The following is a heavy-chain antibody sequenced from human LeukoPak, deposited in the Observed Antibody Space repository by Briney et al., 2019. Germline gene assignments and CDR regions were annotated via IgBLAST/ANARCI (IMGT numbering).Heavy chain of an antibody. D-gene: IGHD5-24*01. Sequence: PGGSLRLSCAASGFTFSSYWMSWVRRAPGKGLEWVANIKQDGSEKYYVDSVKGRFTISRDNAKNTLYLQMNSLRAEDTAVYYCTREVEMATIDYWGQGTLVTVSS. CDR2: IKQDGSEK. V-gene: IGHV3-7*01. CDR1: GFTFSSYW. CDR3: TREVEMATIDY. J-gene: IGHJ4*02.